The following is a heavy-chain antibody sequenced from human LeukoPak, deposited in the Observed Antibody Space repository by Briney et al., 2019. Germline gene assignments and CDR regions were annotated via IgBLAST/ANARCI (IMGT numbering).Heavy chain of an antibody. CDR2: LYYTGST. D-gene: IGHD3-3*01. Sequence: SETLSLTCTVSGDSIITYYWTWIRQPPGKGLEWIGYLYYTGSTNYSPSLKSRVTMSVDTSKNQFSLKLSSVTAADTAVYYCARITNYYYMDVWGKGIMVTVSS. CDR3: ARITNYYYMDV. V-gene: IGHV4-59*01. CDR1: GDSIITYY. J-gene: IGHJ6*03.